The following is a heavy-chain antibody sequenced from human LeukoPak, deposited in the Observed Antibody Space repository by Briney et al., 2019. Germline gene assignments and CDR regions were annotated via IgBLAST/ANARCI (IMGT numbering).Heavy chain of an antibody. V-gene: IGHV4-34*01. Sequence: PSETLSLTCTVSGGSISSYYWSWIRQPPGKGLEWIGEINHSGSTNYNPSLKSRVTISVDTSKNQFSLKLSSVTAADTAVYYCARSTNYDSSGYYDYWGQGTLVTVSS. J-gene: IGHJ4*02. D-gene: IGHD3-22*01. CDR1: GGSISSYY. CDR2: INHSGST. CDR3: ARSTNYDSSGYYDY.